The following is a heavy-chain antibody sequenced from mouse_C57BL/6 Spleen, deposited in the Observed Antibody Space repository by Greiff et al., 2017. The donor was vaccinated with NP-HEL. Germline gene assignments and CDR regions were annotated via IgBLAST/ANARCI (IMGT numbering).Heavy chain of an antibody. CDR3: TRGVAAQVYFDY. D-gene: IGHD3-2*02. CDR2: IYPGNSDT. Sequence: EVQLQQSGTVLARPGASVKMSCKTSGYTFTSYWMHWVKQRPGQGLEWIGAIYPGNSDTSYNQKFKGKAKLTAVTSASTAYMELSSLTNEDSAVYYCTRGVAAQVYFDYWGQGTTLTVSS. CDR1: GYTFTSYW. J-gene: IGHJ2*01. V-gene: IGHV1-5*01.